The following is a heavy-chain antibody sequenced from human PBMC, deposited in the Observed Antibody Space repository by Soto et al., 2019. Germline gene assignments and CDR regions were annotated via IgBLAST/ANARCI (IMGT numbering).Heavy chain of an antibody. V-gene: IGHV3-7*01. D-gene: IGHD6-19*01. CDR3: AAPFSSGFDY. Sequence: GGSQRLPCAASGFNFSSYWISWVRQAPGKGLEWVANIKQDGSEKYYVDSVKGRFTISRDNAKNSLYLQMNSLRAEDTAVYYCAAPFSSGFDYWGQGTLVTVSS. J-gene: IGHJ4*02. CDR1: GFNFSSYW. CDR2: IKQDGSEK.